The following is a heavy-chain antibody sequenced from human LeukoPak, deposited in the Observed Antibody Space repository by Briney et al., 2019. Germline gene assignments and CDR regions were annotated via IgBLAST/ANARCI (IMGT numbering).Heavy chain of an antibody. CDR1: GGSFSGYY. D-gene: IGHD5-18*01. J-gene: IGHJ4*02. Sequence: PSETLSLTCAVYGGSFSGYYWSWIRQPPGKGLEWIGEINHSGSTNYNPSLKSRVTISVDTSKNQFSLKLSSVTAADTAVYYCARAIGLSGYSYGYLGYFDYWGQGTLVTVSS. CDR2: INHSGST. V-gene: IGHV4-34*01. CDR3: ARAIGLSGYSYGYLGYFDY.